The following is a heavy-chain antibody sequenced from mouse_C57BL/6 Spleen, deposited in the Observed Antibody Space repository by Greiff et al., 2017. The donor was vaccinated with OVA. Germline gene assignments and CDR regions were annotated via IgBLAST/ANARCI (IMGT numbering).Heavy chain of an antibody. CDR3: ARRPGIDY. CDR2: ISSGSSTN. CDR1: GFTFSDYG. Sequence: EVMLVESGGGLVKPGGSLKLSCAASGFTFSDYGMHWVRQAPEKGLEWVAYISSGSSTNYYADTVKGRFTISRDNAKTTLFLQMTSLRSEDTALYYCARRPGIDYWGQGTTLTVSS. D-gene: IGHD4-1*01. V-gene: IGHV5-17*01. J-gene: IGHJ2*01.